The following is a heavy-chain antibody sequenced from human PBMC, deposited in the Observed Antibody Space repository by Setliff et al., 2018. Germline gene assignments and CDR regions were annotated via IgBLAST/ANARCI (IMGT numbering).Heavy chain of an antibody. CDR3: ARLYGGYCSSTSCFYFDY. V-gene: IGHV4-39*01. Sequence: SETLSLTCTVSGGSISSSSYYWGWIRQPPGKGLEWIGSIYYSGSTYYNPSLKSRVTISVDTSKNQFSLKLSSVTAAGTAVYYCARLYGGYCSSTSCFYFDYWGQGTLVTVS. J-gene: IGHJ4*02. CDR2: IYYSGST. CDR1: GGSISSSSYY. D-gene: IGHD2-2*01.